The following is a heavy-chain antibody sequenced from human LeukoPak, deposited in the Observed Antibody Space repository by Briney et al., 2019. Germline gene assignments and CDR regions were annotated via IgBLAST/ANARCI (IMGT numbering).Heavy chain of an antibody. CDR3: AREEAAAVAYYFDY. CDR1: GFIFSSYW. D-gene: IGHD6-13*01. J-gene: IGHJ4*02. V-gene: IGHV3-74*01. CDR2: INSDGSST. Sequence: GRSLRLFYGASGFIFSSYWMHWVRQAPGKALVWVSLINSDGSSTIYADSVRERFNISRDNAKNTLYLQMNSLRAEDTAVYYCAREEAAAVAYYFDYWGQGTRVPVPS.